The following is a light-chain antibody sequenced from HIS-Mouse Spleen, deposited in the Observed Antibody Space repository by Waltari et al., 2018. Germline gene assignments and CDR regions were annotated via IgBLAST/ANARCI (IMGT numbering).Light chain of an antibody. Sequence: YELTQPPSVSVSPGQTASITCSGDKLGDKYACWYKQKPGQSPVLVIYQDSKRRSGIPDLFSSSSSGNTATLTVSGTQAMDEAYYYCQAWDSSTVVFGGGTKLTVL. CDR3: QAWDSSTVV. V-gene: IGLV3-1*01. CDR2: QDS. CDR1: KLGDKY. J-gene: IGLJ2*01.